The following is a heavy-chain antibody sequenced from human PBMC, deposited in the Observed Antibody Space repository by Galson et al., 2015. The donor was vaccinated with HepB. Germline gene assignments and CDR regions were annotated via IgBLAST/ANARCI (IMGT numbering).Heavy chain of an antibody. CDR3: ARDSPVVPAAISEYFQH. CDR2: ISSSSSYI. V-gene: IGHV3-21*01. J-gene: IGHJ1*01. Sequence: SLRLSCAASGFTFSSYSMNWVRQAPGKGLEWVSSISSSSSYIYYADSVKGRFTISRDNAKNSLYLQMNSLRAEDTAVYYCARDSPVVPAAISEYFQHWGQGTLVTVSS. D-gene: IGHD2-2*01. CDR1: GFTFSSYS.